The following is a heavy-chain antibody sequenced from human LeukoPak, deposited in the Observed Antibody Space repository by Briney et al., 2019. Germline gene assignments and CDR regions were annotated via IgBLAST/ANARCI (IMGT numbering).Heavy chain of an antibody. CDR3: ASVYCGGDCYNPHFGGY. V-gene: IGHV3-48*02. D-gene: IGHD2-21*02. Sequence: PGGSLRLSCAASGFTFSSYSMNWVRQASGKGLEWVSYISSSSSTIYYADSVKGRFTISRDNAKNSLYLQMNSLRDEDTAVYYCASVYCGGDCYNPHFGGYWGQGTLVTVSS. CDR2: ISSSSSTI. CDR1: GFTFSSYS. J-gene: IGHJ4*02.